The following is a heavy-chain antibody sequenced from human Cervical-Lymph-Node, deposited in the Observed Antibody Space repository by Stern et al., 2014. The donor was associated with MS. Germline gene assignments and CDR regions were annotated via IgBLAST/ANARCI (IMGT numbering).Heavy chain of an antibody. CDR1: GFTFSSYG. CDR2: ISYDGSNK. J-gene: IGHJ3*02. Sequence: VQLVQSGGGVVQPGRSLRLSCAASGFTFSSYGMHWVRQAPGKGLEWVAVISYDGSNKYYADSVKGRFTISRDNSKNTLYLQMNSLRAEDTAVYYCAKEEGSAPLDAFDIWGQGTMVTVSS. V-gene: IGHV3-30*18. D-gene: IGHD3-10*01. CDR3: AKEEGSAPLDAFDI.